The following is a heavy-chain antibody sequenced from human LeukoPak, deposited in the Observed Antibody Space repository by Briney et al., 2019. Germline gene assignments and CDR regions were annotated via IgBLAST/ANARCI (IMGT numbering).Heavy chain of an antibody. CDR2: INHSGST. CDR3: ARAYSSSWFLWIDY. D-gene: IGHD6-13*01. Sequence: PSETLSLTCAVYGGSFSGYYWSWIRQPPGKGLEWIGEINHSGSTNYSPSLKSRATISVGTSKDQFSLKLSSVTAADTAVYYCARAYSSSWFLWIDYWGQGTLVTVSS. CDR1: GGSFSGYY. V-gene: IGHV4-34*01. J-gene: IGHJ4*02.